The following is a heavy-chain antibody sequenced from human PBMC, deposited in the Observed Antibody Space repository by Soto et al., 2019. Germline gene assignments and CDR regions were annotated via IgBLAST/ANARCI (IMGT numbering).Heavy chain of an antibody. CDR3: ARDRYFNWFDP. D-gene: IGHD2-21*01. J-gene: IGHJ5*02. V-gene: IGHV4-59*01. CDR1: GGSISSYY. CDR2: IYYGGST. Sequence: PSETLSLTCTVSGGSISSYYWSWILQPPGKGLEWIGYIYYGGSTNYNPSLKSRVTISVDTSKNQFSLKLSSVTAADTAVYYCARDRYFNWFDPWGQGTLVTVSS.